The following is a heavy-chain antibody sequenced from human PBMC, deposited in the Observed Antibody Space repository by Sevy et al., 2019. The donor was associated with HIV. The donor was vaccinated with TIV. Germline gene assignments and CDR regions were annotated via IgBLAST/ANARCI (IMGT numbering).Heavy chain of an antibody. CDR3: ASGSGVELSGGDY. J-gene: IGHJ4*02. V-gene: IGHV3-21*01. CDR2: ISSSSSYI. D-gene: IGHD1-7*01. CDR1: GFTFSSYI. Sequence: GGSLRLSCAASGFTFSSYIMNWVRQAPGKGLEWVSSISSSSSYIYYADSVKGRFTISRDNAKNSLYLQMNSLRAEDTAVYYCASGSGVELSGGDYWGQGTLVTVSS.